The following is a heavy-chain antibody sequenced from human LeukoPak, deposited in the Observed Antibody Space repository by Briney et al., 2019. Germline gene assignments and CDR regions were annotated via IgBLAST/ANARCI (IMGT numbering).Heavy chain of an antibody. V-gene: IGHV4-31*03. CDR1: GGSVSSGSYY. Sequence: SETLSLTCTVSGGSVSSGSYYWNWIRQLPGKGLEWIGSSYYSGSTYYNPSLKSRVTISVDTSKNQFSLRLSSVTAADTAVYYCARLGLYSYGPMDVWGQGTTVTVSS. CDR3: ARLGLYSYGPMDV. CDR2: SYYSGST. J-gene: IGHJ6*02. D-gene: IGHD5-18*01.